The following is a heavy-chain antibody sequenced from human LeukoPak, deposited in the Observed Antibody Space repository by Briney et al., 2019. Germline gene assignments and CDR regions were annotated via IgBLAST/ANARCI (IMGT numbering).Heavy chain of an antibody. CDR1: GGSISSGSYY. V-gene: IGHV4-61*02. J-gene: IGHJ4*02. CDR2: IYTSGST. Sequence: SETLSLTCTVSGGSISSGSYYWSWIRQPAGKGLEWIGRIYTSGSTNYNPSLKSRVTISVDTSKNQFSLKLSSVTAPDTAVYYCARVKFFGVVERYFDYWGQGTLVTVSS. CDR3: ARVKFFGVVERYFDY. D-gene: IGHD3-3*01.